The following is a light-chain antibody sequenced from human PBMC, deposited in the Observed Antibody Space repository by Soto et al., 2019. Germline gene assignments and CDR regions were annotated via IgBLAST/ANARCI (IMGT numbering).Light chain of an antibody. J-gene: IGKJ1*01. CDR2: GAS. Sequence: ELVMTQSPGTLSVSPGERATLSCRASLSVSTNLAWYQQKPGQAPRLLIYGASTRATGISARFSVSVYGTAGSLTISSLQSEDCDVYYGQQYNLWPRTFGQGTKVDI. V-gene: IGKV3-15*01. CDR1: LSVSTN. CDR3: QQYNLWPRT.